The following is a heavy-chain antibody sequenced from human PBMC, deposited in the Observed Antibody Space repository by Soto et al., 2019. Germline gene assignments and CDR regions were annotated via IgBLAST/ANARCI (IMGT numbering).Heavy chain of an antibody. D-gene: IGHD2-15*01. CDR2: ISRSGDIT. J-gene: IGHJ6*02. Sequence: EVQLLESGGALAQPGGSLRLSCAASGSTFSAFCMNWVRQAPGKGLEWVSAISRSGDITYYADSVKGRFTISRDNSKNTLYLEMYSLTVDDTAVYYCAKGGFWVHYGMDVWGQGTTVIVFS. V-gene: IGHV3-23*01. CDR3: AKGGFWVHYGMDV. CDR1: GSTFSAFC.